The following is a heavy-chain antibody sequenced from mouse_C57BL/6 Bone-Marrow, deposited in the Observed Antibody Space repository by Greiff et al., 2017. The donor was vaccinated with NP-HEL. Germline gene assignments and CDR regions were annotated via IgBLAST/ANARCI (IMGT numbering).Heavy chain of an antibody. CDR1: GYTFTSYW. Sequence: QVQLQQSGAELVRPGTSVKLSCKASGYTFTSYWMHWVKQRPGQGLEWIGVIDPSDSYTNYNQKFKGKATLTVDTSSSTAYMQLSSLTSEDSAVYYCASVPDGYYLYYAMDYWGQGTSVTVSS. J-gene: IGHJ4*01. D-gene: IGHD2-3*01. V-gene: IGHV1-59*01. CDR2: IDPSDSYT. CDR3: ASVPDGYYLYYAMDY.